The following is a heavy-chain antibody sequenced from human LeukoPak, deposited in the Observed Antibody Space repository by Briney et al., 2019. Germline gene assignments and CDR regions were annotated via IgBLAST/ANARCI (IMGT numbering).Heavy chain of an antibody. Sequence: SETLSLTCTVSGYSIGSGYFWGWIRQPPGKGLEWIGSVYRSVNTYYNPSLKSRVTISVDTSKNQFSVKLTSVTAADTAVYYCARIDYFDSTGSYYNFPYWGQGSLVTVSS. J-gene: IGHJ4*02. CDR3: ARIDYFDSTGSYYNFPY. CDR1: GYSIGSGYF. V-gene: IGHV4-38-2*02. D-gene: IGHD3-22*01. CDR2: VYRSVNT.